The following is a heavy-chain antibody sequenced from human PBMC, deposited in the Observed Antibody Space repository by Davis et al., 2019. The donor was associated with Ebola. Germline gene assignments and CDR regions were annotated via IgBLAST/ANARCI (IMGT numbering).Heavy chain of an antibody. CDR3: ARDASCDPQICGFDDY. CDR2: ISYDGSNK. CDR1: GFTFSRFP. Sequence: GGSLRLSCTASGFTFSRFPMHWVRQAPGKGLEWVTIISYDGSNKYYADSVKGRFTISRDNAKNSLYLQMNSLRAEDTAVYYCARDASCDPQICGFDDYWGQGTLVTVSS. J-gene: IGHJ4*02. D-gene: IGHD3-10*01. V-gene: IGHV3-30*04.